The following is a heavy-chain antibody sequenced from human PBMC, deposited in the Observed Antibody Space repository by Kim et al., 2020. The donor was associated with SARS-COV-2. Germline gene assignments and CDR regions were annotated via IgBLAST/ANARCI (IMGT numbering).Heavy chain of an antibody. CDR2: TYYRSKWYN. Sequence: SQTLSLTCAISGDRVSSNSAAWNWIRQSPSRGLEWLGRTYYRSKWYNDYAVSVKSRITIKPDTSKNQFSLQLNSVTPEDTAVYYCARHRYSSGWYNWFDPWGQGTLVTVSS. CDR1: GDRVSSNSAA. CDR3: ARHRYSSGWYNWFDP. V-gene: IGHV6-1*01. J-gene: IGHJ5*02. D-gene: IGHD6-19*01.